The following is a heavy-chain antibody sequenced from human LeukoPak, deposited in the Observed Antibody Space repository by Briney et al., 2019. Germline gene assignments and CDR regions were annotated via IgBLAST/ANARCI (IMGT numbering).Heavy chain of an antibody. D-gene: IGHD3-16*02. CDR3: ARGGVIVPVTYYYGMDV. J-gene: IGHJ6*02. V-gene: IGHV4-34*01. Sequence: PSETLSLTCAVYGGSFSGYYWSWIRQPPGKGLEWIGEINHSGSTNYNPSLKSRVTISVDTSKNQFSLKLSSVTAADTAVYYCARGGVIVPVTYYYGMDVWGQGTTVTVSS. CDR1: GGSFSGYY. CDR2: INHSGST.